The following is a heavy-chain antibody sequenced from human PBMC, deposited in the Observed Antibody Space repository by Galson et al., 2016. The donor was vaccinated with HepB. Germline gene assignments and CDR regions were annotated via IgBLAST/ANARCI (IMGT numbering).Heavy chain of an antibody. CDR1: GYRLTDYW. D-gene: IGHD4-17*01. CDR3: ARALEYGSRNYYDYYAMDV. CDR2: IDPDDSYT. J-gene: IGHJ6*02. Sequence: QSGAEVKEPGESLRISCQGSGYRLTDYWITWVRQVPGKGLQWMGRIDPDDSYTNYSPSFQGHVPISVDKSINTAYLQWSTPKASDTAIYYCARALEYGSRNYYDYYAMDVWGPGTTVIVSS. V-gene: IGHV5-10-1*01.